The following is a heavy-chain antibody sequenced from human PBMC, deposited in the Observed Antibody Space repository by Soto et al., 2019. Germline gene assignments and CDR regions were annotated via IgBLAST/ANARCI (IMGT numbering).Heavy chain of an antibody. V-gene: IGHV3-53*01. Sequence: GGSLRLSCAASGFTVSNNYMSWVRQAPGKGLVWVSVIYSAGNTFYTDSVKGRFAISRDNSKNTLYLQMNSLRAEDTAVYYCARDRHFSSGWHYGMDVWGQGTTVTVSS. D-gene: IGHD6-19*01. CDR2: IYSAGNT. CDR3: ARDRHFSSGWHYGMDV. J-gene: IGHJ6*02. CDR1: GFTVSNNY.